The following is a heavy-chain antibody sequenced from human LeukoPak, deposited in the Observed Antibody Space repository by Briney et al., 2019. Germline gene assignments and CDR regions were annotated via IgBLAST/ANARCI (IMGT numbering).Heavy chain of an antibody. Sequence: SETLSLTCAVSGGSFSGYYWSWIRQPPGKGLEWIGEINHSGSTNYNPSLKSRVTISVDTSKNQFSLKLSSVTAADTAVYYCGVRFDYWGQGTLVTVSS. CDR2: INHSGST. CDR1: GGSFSGYY. V-gene: IGHV4-34*01. J-gene: IGHJ4*02. CDR3: GVRFDY.